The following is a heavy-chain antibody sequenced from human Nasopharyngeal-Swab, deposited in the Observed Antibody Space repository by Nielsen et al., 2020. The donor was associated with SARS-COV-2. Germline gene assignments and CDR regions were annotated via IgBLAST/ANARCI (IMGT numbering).Heavy chain of an antibody. D-gene: IGHD4-23*01. V-gene: IGHV1-8*01. CDR3: ARDSGLMGEDGMGYGGNSVPYRSH. CDR2: MNPNSGNT. Sequence: ASVKVSCKASGYTFTSYDINWVRQATGQGLEWMGWMNPNSGNTGYAQKFQGRVTMTRNTSISTAYMELSSLRSEDTAVYYCARDSGLMGEDGMGYGGNSVPYRSHWGQGTLVTVSS. CDR1: GYTFTSYD. J-gene: IGHJ4*02.